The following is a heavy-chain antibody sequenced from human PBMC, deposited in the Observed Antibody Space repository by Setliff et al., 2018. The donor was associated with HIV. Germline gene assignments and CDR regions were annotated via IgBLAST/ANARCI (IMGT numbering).Heavy chain of an antibody. V-gene: IGHV4-59*12. CDR2: IYYSGST. J-gene: IGHJ4*02. CDR3: ARARRAGTGGDCFDY. D-gene: IGHD2-8*02. CDR1: GGSISSYY. Sequence: SETLSLTCTVSGGSISSYYWSWIRQPPGKGLEWIGYIYYSGSTNYNPSLKSRVIISVDTSKNQFSLKLSSVTAADTAVYYCARARRAGTGGDCFDYWGQGTLVTVSS.